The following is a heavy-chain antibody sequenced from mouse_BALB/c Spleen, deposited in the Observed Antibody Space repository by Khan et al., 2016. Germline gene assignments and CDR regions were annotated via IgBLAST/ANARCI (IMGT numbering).Heavy chain of an antibody. CDR1: GYTFTTYW. Sequence: QVQLKQSGAELAKPGASVKMSCKASGYTFTTYWMHWVKQRSGQGLEWIGYINPNSGYTKYNQKFKDKATLTADKSSSTAYIQLSSLTSEDSAVXYCARHYRDDFAYWGQGTTLTVSS. CDR3: ARHYRDDFAY. D-gene: IGHD2-14*01. J-gene: IGHJ2*01. V-gene: IGHV1-7*01. CDR2: INPNSGYT.